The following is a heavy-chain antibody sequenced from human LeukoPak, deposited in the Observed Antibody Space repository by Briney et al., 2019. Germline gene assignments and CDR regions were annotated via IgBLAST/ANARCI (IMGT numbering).Heavy chain of an antibody. D-gene: IGHD4-11*01. CDR3: ARVVYSHYWPEGMDV. Sequence: PSETLSLTCTVSGGSISGYYWSWIRQPPGKGLEWIGYIYNSETTNYNPSLESRVTISEDTSKNQFSLMLTSVTAADTAVYYCARVVYSHYWPEGMDVWGQGTTVTVSS. J-gene: IGHJ6*02. CDR1: GGSISGYY. V-gene: IGHV4-59*01. CDR2: IYNSETT.